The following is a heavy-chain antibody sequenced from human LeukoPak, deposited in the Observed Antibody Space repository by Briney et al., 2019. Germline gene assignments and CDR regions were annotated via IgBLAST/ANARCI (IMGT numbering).Heavy chain of an antibody. Sequence: GGSLRLSCAASGFTVNSNYMSWVRQAPGKGLEWVSVIYSGVGTFYADSVKGRFTISRDNSKNTLYLQMNSLRAEDTAVYYCARGGGNSRLFYYYYYMDVWGKGTTVTVSS. CDR1: GFTVNSNY. J-gene: IGHJ6*03. V-gene: IGHV3-53*01. D-gene: IGHD4-23*01. CDR2: IYSGVGT. CDR3: ARGGGNSRLFYYYYYMDV.